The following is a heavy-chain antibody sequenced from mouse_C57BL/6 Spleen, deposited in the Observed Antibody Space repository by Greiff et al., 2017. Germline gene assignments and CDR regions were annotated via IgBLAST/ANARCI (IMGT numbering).Heavy chain of an antibody. D-gene: IGHD2-5*01. CDR3: ARQGLYSNYWFAY. CDR1: GFTFSSYG. CDR2: ISSGGSYT. J-gene: IGHJ3*01. Sequence: EVQLVESGGDLVKPGGSLKLSCAASGFTFSSYGMSWVRQTPDKRLEWVATISSGGSYTYYPDSVKGRFTISRDNAKNTLYLQMSSLKSEDTAMYYCARQGLYSNYWFAYWGQGTLVTVSA. V-gene: IGHV5-6*01.